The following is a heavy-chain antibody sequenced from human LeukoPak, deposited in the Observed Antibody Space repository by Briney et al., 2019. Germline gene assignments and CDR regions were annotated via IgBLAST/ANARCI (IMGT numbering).Heavy chain of an antibody. D-gene: IGHD3-10*01. CDR2: IRSKANSYAT. J-gene: IGHJ4*02. CDR1: GFTFSGST. V-gene: IGHV3-73*01. CDR3: IGLDYYGSGSLD. Sequence: GGSLRLSCAASGFTFSGSTMHWVRQASGKGLEWVGRIRSKANSYATAYAASVKGRFTISRDDSKNMAYLQMNSLKTEDTAVYYCIGLDYYGSGSLDWGQGTLVTVSS.